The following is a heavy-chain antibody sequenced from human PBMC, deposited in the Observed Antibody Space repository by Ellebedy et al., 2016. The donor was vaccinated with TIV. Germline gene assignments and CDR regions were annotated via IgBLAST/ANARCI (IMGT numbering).Heavy chain of an antibody. CDR1: GFTFSSYA. CDR3: ARGGQLGYTFDI. D-gene: IGHD5-12*01. CDR2: ISYAGSNK. J-gene: IGHJ3*02. Sequence: PGGSLRPSCAASGFTFSSYAMHWVRQAPGKGLEWVAVISYAGSNKYYADSVKGRFTISRDNSKNTLYLQMNTLRTEDTAVYYCARGGQLGYTFDIWGQGTMVTVSS. V-gene: IGHV3-30-3*01.